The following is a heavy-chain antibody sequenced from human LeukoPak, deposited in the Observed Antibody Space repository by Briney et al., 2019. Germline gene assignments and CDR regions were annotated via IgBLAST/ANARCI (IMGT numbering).Heavy chain of an antibody. J-gene: IGHJ4*02. CDR1: GYTFNSYA. V-gene: IGHV1-69*04. Sequence: GASVKVSCKASGYTFNSYAISWVRQAPGQGLEWMGRIIPILGIANYAQKFQGRVTITADKSTSTAYMELSSLRSEDTAVYYCARTVVTAVFDYWGQGTLVTVSS. D-gene: IGHD2-21*02. CDR2: IIPILGIA. CDR3: ARTVVTAVFDY.